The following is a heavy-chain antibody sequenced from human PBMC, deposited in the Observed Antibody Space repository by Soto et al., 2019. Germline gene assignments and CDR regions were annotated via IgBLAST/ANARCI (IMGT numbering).Heavy chain of an antibody. J-gene: IGHJ4*01. CDR3: ARGPGGFGEFSLDY. Sequence: IRQAAGKGLEWIGRIYSGGSTNYNPSLMSRVSVSVDMSKNQFSLKLSSVTAADTAVYYCARGPGGFGEFSLDYWGHGTLVTVSS. V-gene: IGHV4-4*07. D-gene: IGHD3-10*01. CDR2: IYSGGST.